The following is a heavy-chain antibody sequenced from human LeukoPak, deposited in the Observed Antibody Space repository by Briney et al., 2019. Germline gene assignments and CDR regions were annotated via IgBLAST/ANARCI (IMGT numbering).Heavy chain of an antibody. D-gene: IGHD6-13*01. Sequence: SETLSLTCAVYGGSFSGYYWSWIRQPPGRGLEWIGEINHSGSTNYNPSLKSRVTISVDTSKNQFSLKLSSVTAADTAVYYCARSIAQYNWFDPWGQGTLVTVSS. CDR3: ARSIAQYNWFDP. CDR2: INHSGST. V-gene: IGHV4-34*01. CDR1: GGSFSGYY. J-gene: IGHJ5*02.